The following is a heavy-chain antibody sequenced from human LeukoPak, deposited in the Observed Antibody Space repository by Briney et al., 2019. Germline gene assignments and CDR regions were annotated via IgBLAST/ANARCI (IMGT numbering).Heavy chain of an antibody. CDR3: TTDHSSSVDY. J-gene: IGHJ4*02. D-gene: IGHD6-6*01. CDR2: IKSKTDGGTT. Sequence: GGSLRLSCAASGFAFSNAWMSWVRQAPGKRLEWVGRIKSKTDGGTTDYAAPVKGRLTISRDDSKNTLYLQMNSLKTEDTAVYYCTTDHSSSVDYWGQGTLVTVSS. V-gene: IGHV3-15*01. CDR1: GFAFSNAW.